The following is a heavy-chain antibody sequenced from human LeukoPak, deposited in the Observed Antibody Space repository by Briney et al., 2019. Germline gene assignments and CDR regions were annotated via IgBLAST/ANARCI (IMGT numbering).Heavy chain of an antibody. V-gene: IGHV1-46*01. Sequence: ASVKVSCKASGYTFTSYYMHWVRQAPGQGLEWMGIINPSGGSTSYAQKFQGRVTMTRDTSITTAYMELTRLRSDDTAMYYCARVGEFSTSWYRDLPEYFPHWGQGTLVTVSS. J-gene: IGHJ1*01. CDR2: INPSGGST. CDR1: GYTFTSYY. CDR3: ARVGEFSTSWYRDLPEYFPH. D-gene: IGHD2-2*02.